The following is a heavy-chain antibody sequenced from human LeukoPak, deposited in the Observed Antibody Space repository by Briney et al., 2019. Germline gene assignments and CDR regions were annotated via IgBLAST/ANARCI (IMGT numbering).Heavy chain of an antibody. D-gene: IGHD1-26*01. CDR3: AKNGQSGFSFDP. Sequence: SETLSLTCAVYGESLNGHYWSWIRQSPGKGLEWIGEGSEKGGTKFNPSLKSRVTISADTSKNQFSLKLSSVTAADTAVYHCAKNGQSGFSFDPWGRGTLVTVSS. CDR2: GSEKGGT. J-gene: IGHJ5*02. CDR1: GESLNGHY. V-gene: IGHV4-34*01.